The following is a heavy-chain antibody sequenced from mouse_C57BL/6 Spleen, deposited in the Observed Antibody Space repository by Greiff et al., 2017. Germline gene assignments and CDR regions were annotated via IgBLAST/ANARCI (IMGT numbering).Heavy chain of an antibody. D-gene: IGHD1-1*01. CDR2: IYPRSGNT. CDR1: GYTFTSYG. Sequence: QVHVKQSGAELARPGASVKLSCKASGYTFTSYGISWVKQRTGQGLEWIGEIYPRSGNTYYNEKFKGKATLTADKSSSTAYMELRSLTSEDSAVXFCARDGYGSSYRFAYWGQGTLVTVSA. V-gene: IGHV1-81*01. J-gene: IGHJ3*01. CDR3: ARDGYGSSYRFAY.